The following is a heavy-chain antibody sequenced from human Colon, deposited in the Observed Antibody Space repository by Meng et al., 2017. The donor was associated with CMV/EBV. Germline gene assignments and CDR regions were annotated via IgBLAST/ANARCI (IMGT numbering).Heavy chain of an antibody. J-gene: IGHJ4*02. D-gene: IGHD4-23*01. CDR3: AHLSYDGRSDHFDY. CDR2: IFWDGDK. CDR1: GFSLSTNRVA. Sequence: HTTLNESRPTLVKPTQTLTLTCTFSGFSLSTNRVAVGWIRQPPGQALEWLALIFWDGDKRYKTSLENRLTITKDTSKNQVVLTVTNMDPVDTATYYCAHLSYDGRSDHFDYWGQGTLVTVSS. V-gene: IGHV2-5*02.